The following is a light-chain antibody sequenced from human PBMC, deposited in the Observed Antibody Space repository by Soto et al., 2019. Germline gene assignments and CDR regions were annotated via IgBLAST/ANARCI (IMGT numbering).Light chain of an antibody. CDR3: QSYDNNSDYV. V-gene: IGLV1-40*01. J-gene: IGLJ1*01. CDR1: SSNIGAGYV. CDR2: SDN. Sequence: QSVLTQPRSVSGSPGQSVTISCTGSSSNIGAGYVVHWYQQLPGAAPKLLIFSDNNRPSGVPDRFSGSKSGTSASLAITGLRAEDEADYYCQSYDNNSDYVFGTGTKVTVL.